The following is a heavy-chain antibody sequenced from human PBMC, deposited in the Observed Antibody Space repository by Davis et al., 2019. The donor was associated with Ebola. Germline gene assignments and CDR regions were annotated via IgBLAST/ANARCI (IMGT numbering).Heavy chain of an antibody. J-gene: IGHJ6*04. CDR1: GFPFSSYN. V-gene: IGHV3-21*01. Sequence: GGSLRLSCTASGFPFSSYNMNWVRQVPGKGLEWVSSISGSSYYIYYAVSVMGRFTISRDNSKNTVSLQMNSLRTEDTAVYLCAKAKWEVEYHYSGMDVWGKGTTVTVSS. CDR2: ISGSSYYI. CDR3: AKAKWEVEYHYSGMDV. D-gene: IGHD1-26*01.